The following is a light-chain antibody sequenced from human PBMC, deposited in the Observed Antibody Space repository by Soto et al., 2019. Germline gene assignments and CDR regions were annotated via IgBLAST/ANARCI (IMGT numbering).Light chain of an antibody. V-gene: IGLV2-18*02. J-gene: IGLJ1*01. CDR1: STDFVSYNR. CDR3: SSYSSSSPYV. Sequence: QSALTQPPSVSGSPGQSVTISCTGTSTDFVSYNRVSWYQQPPGTAPKLIIYEVSNRPSGVSSRFSGSKSGNTASLTISGLQAEDEADYYCSSYSSSSPYVFGTGTKVTVL. CDR2: EVS.